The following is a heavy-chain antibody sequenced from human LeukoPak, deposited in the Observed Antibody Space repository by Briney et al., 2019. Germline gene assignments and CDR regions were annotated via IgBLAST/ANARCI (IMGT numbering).Heavy chain of an antibody. D-gene: IGHD3-10*01. J-gene: IGHJ4*02. V-gene: IGHV3-15*01. CDR2: IKSKSDGGTT. CDR3: TTYTMGAFDS. Sequence: GGSLKLSCAASGFTFSNAWMTWVRQAPGKGLEWVGRIKSKSDGGTTDYDAPVKGRFTISRDDSKNTVYLQMNSLKTEDTAMFYCTTYTMGAFDSWGQGTLVTVSS. CDR1: GFTFSNAW.